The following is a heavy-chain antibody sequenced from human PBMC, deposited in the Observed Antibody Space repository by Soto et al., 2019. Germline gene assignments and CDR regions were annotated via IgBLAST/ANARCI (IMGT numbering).Heavy chain of an antibody. J-gene: IGHJ4*02. D-gene: IGHD6-13*01. CDR3: ARGPAGPGIEIGNY. V-gene: IGHV3-21*01. CDR2: ISSSSSYI. Sequence: LGGSLRLSCAASGFTFSSYSMNWVRQAPGKGLEWVSSISSSSSYIYYADSVKGRFTISRDNAKNSLYLQMNSLRAEDTAVYYCARGPAGPGIEIGNYWGQGTLVTVSS. CDR1: GFTFSSYS.